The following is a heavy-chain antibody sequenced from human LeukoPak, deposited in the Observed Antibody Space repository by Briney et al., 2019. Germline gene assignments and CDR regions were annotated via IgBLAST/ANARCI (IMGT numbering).Heavy chain of an antibody. D-gene: IGHD6-6*01. V-gene: IGHV4-4*07. CDR2: IYTSGST. Sequence: SETLSLTCTVSGGSISSYYWSWIRQPAGKGLEWIGRIYTSGSTNYNPSLKSRVTMSVDTSKNQFSLKLSSVTAADTAVYYCARIKYGSSPTTGTYYYYMDVWGKGTTVTVSS. CDR3: ARIKYGSSPTTGTYYYYMDV. J-gene: IGHJ6*03. CDR1: GGSISSYY.